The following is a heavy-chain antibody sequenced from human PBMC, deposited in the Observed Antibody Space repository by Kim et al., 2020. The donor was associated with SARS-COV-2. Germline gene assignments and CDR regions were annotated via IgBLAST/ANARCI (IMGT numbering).Heavy chain of an antibody. V-gene: IGHV1-2*02. Sequence: NYAPKFEGRVTMTRDTSISTAYMELSRLRSDDTAVYYCARGKSSSDHFDYWGQGTLVTVSS. J-gene: IGHJ4*02. D-gene: IGHD6-6*01. CDR3: ARGKSSSDHFDY.